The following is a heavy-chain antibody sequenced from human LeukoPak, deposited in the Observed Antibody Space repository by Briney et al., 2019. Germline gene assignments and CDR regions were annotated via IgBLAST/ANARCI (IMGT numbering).Heavy chain of an antibody. V-gene: IGHV3-74*01. CDR3: ARGGSGSLEPPLDY. J-gene: IGHJ4*02. CDR2: INTDGSST. D-gene: IGHD1-26*01. CDR1: GFIFSSYW. Sequence: GGSLILSCAASGFIFSSYWMHWVRQAPGKGLVWVSRINTDGSSTSYADSVKGRFTISRDNAKNTLYLQMSSLRAEDTAVYYCARGGSGSLEPPLDYWGQGTLVTVSS.